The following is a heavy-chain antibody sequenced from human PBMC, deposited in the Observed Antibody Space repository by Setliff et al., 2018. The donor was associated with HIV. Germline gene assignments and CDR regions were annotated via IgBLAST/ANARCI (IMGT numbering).Heavy chain of an antibody. CDR3: ATYADRESNRFDP. Sequence: PSETLSLTCTVSGDSISSYYWTWIRQSPGKGLEWIGNIYYSGSTNFNPALSSRLTISVDTSKNQVSLRLSSVTAADTAVYYCATYADRESNRFDPWGQGILVTVSS. CDR1: GDSISSYY. J-gene: IGHJ5*02. V-gene: IGHV4-59*04. CDR2: IYYSGST. D-gene: IGHD3-10*01.